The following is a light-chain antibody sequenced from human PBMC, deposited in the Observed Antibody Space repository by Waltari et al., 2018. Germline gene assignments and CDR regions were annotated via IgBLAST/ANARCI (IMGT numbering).Light chain of an antibody. CDR1: SSNIGAGYD. J-gene: IGLJ3*02. CDR3: QSYDSSLSGSGV. CDR2: RNN. Sequence: QSVLTQPPSVSGAPGQRVTIPCNGSSSNIGAGYDVHLYQQLPGTAPKVLMYRNNNRPSGVPDRFSGSKSGTSASLAITGLQAEDEADYFCQSYDSSLSGSGVFGGGTRLTVL. V-gene: IGLV1-40*01.